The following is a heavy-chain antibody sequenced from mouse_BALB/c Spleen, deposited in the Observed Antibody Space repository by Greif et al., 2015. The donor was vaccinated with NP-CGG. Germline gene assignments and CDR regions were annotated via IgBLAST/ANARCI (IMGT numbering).Heavy chain of an antibody. CDR1: GYTFSSYW. J-gene: IGHJ2*01. V-gene: IGHV1-9*01. Sequence: QVQLQHSGAELMKPGASVKISCKATGYTFSSYWIEWVKQRPGHGLEWIGEILPGSGSTNYNEKFKGKATFTADTSSNTAYMQLSSLTSEDSAVYYCARSWRYDVGEYFDYWGQGTTLTVSS. D-gene: IGHD2-14*01. CDR3: ARSWRYDVGEYFDY. CDR2: ILPGSGST.